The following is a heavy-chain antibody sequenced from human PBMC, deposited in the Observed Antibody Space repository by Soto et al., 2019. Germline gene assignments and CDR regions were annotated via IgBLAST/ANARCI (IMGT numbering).Heavy chain of an antibody. CDR1: GFTVSISY. CDR2: LYPGGST. Sequence: EVQLVESGGDLVQPGGSLRLSCAASGFTVSISYMNWVRQAPGKGLEWVSVLYPGGSTYYVDSVKGRFTISRDNSKNTLYLQMNNLRAEDTAVYYCARDGAFGIAARPDYDHYETDVWGQGTTVTVSS. D-gene: IGHD6-6*01. CDR3: ARDGAFGIAARPDYDHYETDV. V-gene: IGHV3-66*01. J-gene: IGHJ6*02.